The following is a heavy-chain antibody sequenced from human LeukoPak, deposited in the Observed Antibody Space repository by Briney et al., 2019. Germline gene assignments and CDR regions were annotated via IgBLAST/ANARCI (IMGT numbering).Heavy chain of an antibody. Sequence: GASVKVSCNASGYTLTSYDIRWVRQATGHVLEWMGWMNPNSGNTGDAQKFQGRVTMTRTTCISTAYMELSSLRSEDPAVYSCARAPLYGQPYEGILYWGQGTLVTVSS. D-gene: IGHD2-15*01. J-gene: IGHJ4*02. V-gene: IGHV1-8*01. CDR3: ARAPLYGQPYEGILY. CDR1: GYTLTSYD. CDR2: MNPNSGNT.